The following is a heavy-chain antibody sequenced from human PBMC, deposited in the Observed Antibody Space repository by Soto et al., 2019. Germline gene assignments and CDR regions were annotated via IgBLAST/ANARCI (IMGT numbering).Heavy chain of an antibody. V-gene: IGHV3-23*01. CDR2: ISGSGGST. Sequence: PGGSLRLSCAASGFTFSSYAMSWVRQAPGKGLEWVSAISGSGGSTYYADSVKGRFTISRDNSKNTLYLQMNSLRAEDTAVYYCANVNGYCSCGSCYPVWGQGTTVTVSS. CDR1: GFTFSSYA. J-gene: IGHJ6*02. D-gene: IGHD2-15*01. CDR3: ANVNGYCSCGSCYPV.